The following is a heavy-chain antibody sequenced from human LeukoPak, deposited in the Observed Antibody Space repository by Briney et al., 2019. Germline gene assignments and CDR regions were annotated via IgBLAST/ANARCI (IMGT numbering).Heavy chain of an antibody. CDR2: IYSGGST. D-gene: IGHD2-8*02. V-gene: IGHV3-66*01. J-gene: IGHJ4*02. CDR3: ARGDGTGQYFDY. Sequence: GGSLRLSCAASGFTVSSNFMSWVRQAPGEGLEWVSFIYSGGSTYYADSVKDRFTISRDNSKNTLYLQMNSLTAEDTAVYHCARGDGTGQYFDYWGQGTLVTVSS. CDR1: GFTVSSNF.